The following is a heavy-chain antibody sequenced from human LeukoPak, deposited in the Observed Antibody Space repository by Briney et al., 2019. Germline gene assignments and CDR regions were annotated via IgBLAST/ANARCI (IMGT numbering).Heavy chain of an antibody. CDR1: GFTFSNYN. CDR3: AGTPRSWYSDY. Sequence: GGSLRLSCAASGFTFSNYNMKWVRQAPGKGLEWVSYITTSSSTIHYADSVKGRFTISRDNAKNSLYLQMNSLRAEDTAVYYCAGTPRSWYSDYWGQGTLVTVSS. J-gene: IGHJ4*02. CDR2: ITTSSSTI. D-gene: IGHD6-13*01. V-gene: IGHV3-48*01.